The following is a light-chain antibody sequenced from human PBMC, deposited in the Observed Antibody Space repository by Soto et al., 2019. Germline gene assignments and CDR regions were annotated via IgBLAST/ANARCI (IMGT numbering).Light chain of an antibody. V-gene: IGKV3-20*01. J-gene: IGKJ1*01. CDR2: GAS. Sequence: EIVLTQSPGTLSLSPGERATLSCRASESVRSSSLAWYQHKPGQAPRLLISGASRRATDIPDRFSGSGSGTDFTLTIDRREPEDFAVYYCQQYGSMWTFGQGTKVEIK. CDR1: ESVRSSS. CDR3: QQYGSMWT.